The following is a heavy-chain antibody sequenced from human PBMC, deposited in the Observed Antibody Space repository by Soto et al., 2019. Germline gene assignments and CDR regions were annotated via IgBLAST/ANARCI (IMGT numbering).Heavy chain of an antibody. Sequence: KGLEWVSAMSGSGGNTYYADSVKGRFAISRDDSKKMVYLQMNSLKTEDTALFFFQAEDGIRDVRSVSAFLLNRSSDL. J-gene: IGHJ2*01. D-gene: IGHD3-10*02. CDR2: MSGSGGNT. V-gene: IGHV3-23*01. CDR3: QAEDGIRDVRSVSAFLLNRSSDL.